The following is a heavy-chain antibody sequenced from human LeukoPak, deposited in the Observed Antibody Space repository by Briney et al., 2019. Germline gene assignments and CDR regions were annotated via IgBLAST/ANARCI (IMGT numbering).Heavy chain of an antibody. Sequence: GGSLRLSCAASGFTFSSYGMHWVRQAPGKGLEWVAFIRYDGSNKYYADSVKGRFTISRDNSKNTLYLQMNSLRAEDTAVYYCAKGSYGDSPYWYFNLWAVAPWSLSPQ. CDR3: AKGSYGDSPYWYFNL. CDR1: GFTFSSYG. J-gene: IGHJ2*01. CDR2: IRYDGSNK. D-gene: IGHD4-17*01. V-gene: IGHV3-30*02.